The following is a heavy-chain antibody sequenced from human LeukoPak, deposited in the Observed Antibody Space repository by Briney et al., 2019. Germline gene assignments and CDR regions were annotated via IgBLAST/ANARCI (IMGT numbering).Heavy chain of an antibody. J-gene: IGHJ4*02. CDR3: AKEYTYYDFWSGYYPFDY. CDR1: GFTFSSYA. D-gene: IGHD3-3*01. V-gene: IGHV3-23*01. Sequence: RGGSLRLSCAASGFTFSSYAMSWVRQAPGNGLEWVSAISGSGGSTYYADSVKGRFTISRDNSKNTLYLQMNSLRAEDTAVYYCAKEYTYYDFWSGYYPFDYWGQGTLVTVSS. CDR2: ISGSGGST.